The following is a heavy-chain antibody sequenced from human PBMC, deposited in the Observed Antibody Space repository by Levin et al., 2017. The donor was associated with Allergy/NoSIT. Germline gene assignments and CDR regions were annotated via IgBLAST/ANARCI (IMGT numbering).Heavy chain of an antibody. CDR2: IWYDGSNK. J-gene: IGHJ1*01. D-gene: IGHD3-22*01. CDR1: GFTFSSYG. CDR3: ARDKAGNYYDSRKYFQH. Sequence: LSLTCAASGFTFSSYGMHWVRQAPGKGLEWVAVIWYDGSNKYYADSVKGRFTISRDNSKNTLYLQMNSLRAEDTAVYYCARDKAGNYYDSRKYFQHWGQGTLVTVSS. V-gene: IGHV3-33*01.